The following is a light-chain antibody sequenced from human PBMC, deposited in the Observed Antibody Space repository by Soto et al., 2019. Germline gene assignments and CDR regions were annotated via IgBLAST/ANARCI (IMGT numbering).Light chain of an antibody. J-gene: IGLJ3*02. CDR1: SSNIGENY. CDR3: GTCDITLSAWV. CDR2: QNN. V-gene: IGLV1-51*02. Sequence: QSVLTQPPSVSAAPGQKVTISCSGSSSNIGENYVSWYQQLPGTAPKLLIYQNNKRPSGIPDRFPGSKSGTSATLGITGLQTGDEADYYCGTCDITLSAWVFGGGTKLTVL.